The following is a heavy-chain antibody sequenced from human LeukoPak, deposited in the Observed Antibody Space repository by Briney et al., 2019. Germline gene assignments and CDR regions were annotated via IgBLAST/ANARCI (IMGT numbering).Heavy chain of an antibody. CDR3: TRRAYYDSSGHNPTAGYFDL. CDR2: VYSNGMT. Sequence: PSETLSLTCSVSGGSMFSYYWNSISQTPGKGLEWIGGVYSNGMTTYNPPLTSRGTISIATSRNHFSLRLTSVTAADTATYYCTRRAYYDSSGHNPTAGYFDLWGRGTLVTVSS. J-gene: IGHJ2*01. V-gene: IGHV4-4*08. CDR1: GGSMFSYY. D-gene: IGHD3-22*01.